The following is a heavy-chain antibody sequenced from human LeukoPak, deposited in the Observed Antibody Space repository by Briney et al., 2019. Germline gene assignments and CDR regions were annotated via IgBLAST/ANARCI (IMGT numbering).Heavy chain of an antibody. CDR1: GYTFTTYY. J-gene: IGHJ4*02. Sequence: GASVKVSCKASGYTFTTYYIHWLRQAPGQGLEWMGIINLSGGQTTYAQNFQGRVTMTRNTSISTAYMELSSLRSEDTAVYYCARRDYDSSGYYYDGEWVYDYWGQGTLVTVSS. CDR2: INLSGGQT. CDR3: ARRDYDSSGYYYDGEWVYDY. D-gene: IGHD3-22*01. V-gene: IGHV1-46*01.